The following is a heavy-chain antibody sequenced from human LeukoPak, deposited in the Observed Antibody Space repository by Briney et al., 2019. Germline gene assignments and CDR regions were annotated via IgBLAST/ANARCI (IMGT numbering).Heavy chain of an antibody. CDR2: INPNSGGT. Sequence: ASVKVSCKASGYTFTGCYMHWVRQAPGQGLEWMGWINPNSGGTNYAQKSQGRVTMTRDTSISTASMELSRLRSDDTAVYYCARGYYYDSSGYYSIDYWGQGTLVTVSS. V-gene: IGHV1-2*02. CDR3: ARGYYYDSSGYYSIDY. CDR1: GYTFTGCY. J-gene: IGHJ4*02. D-gene: IGHD3-22*01.